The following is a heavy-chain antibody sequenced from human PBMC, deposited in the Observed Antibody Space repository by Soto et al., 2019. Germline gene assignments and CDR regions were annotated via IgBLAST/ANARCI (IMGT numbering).Heavy chain of an antibody. J-gene: IGHJ6*02. CDR2: IYYSGST. D-gene: IGHD3-9*01. V-gene: IGHV4-59*01. Sequence: SETLSLTCTVSGGPISSYYWSWIRQPPGKGLEWIGYIYYSGSTNYNPSLKSRVTISVDTSKNQFSLKLSSVTAADTAVYYCARGSWYDILTGRPYYYYYYGMDVWGQGTTVTVSS. CDR3: ARGSWYDILTGRPYYYYYYGMDV. CDR1: GGPISSYY.